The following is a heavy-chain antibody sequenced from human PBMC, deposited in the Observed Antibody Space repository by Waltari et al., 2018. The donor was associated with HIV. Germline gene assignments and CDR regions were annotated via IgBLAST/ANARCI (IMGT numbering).Heavy chain of an antibody. CDR3: ARGGVVAPPSYYYGMDV. CDR2: IYDSGST. V-gene: IGHV4-59*01. Sequence: QVQLQESGPGLVKPSETLSLSCTVSGGFISGYYWTWIRQPPGTGLEWIGYIYDSGSTNYTPPLESRVTISLDTSKNQFSLKLSAVTAADTAVYFCARGGVVAPPSYYYGMDVWGPGTTVIVSS. J-gene: IGHJ6*02. CDR1: GGFISGYY. D-gene: IGHD2-15*01.